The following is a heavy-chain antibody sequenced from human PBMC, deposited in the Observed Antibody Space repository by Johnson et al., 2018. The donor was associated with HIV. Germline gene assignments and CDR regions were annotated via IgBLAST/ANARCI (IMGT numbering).Heavy chain of an antibody. CDR1: GVTVSNNY. CDR3: ARSPGEADAFDI. V-gene: IGHV3-66*02. Sequence: VQLVESGGGLVQRGGSLRLSCVASGVTVSNNYMIWVRQAPGKGLEWVSVIYSGGSTYYADSVKGRFTISRDSSKNTLYLQMNSLRAEDTAMYYCARSPGEADAFDIWGQGTMVTVSS. D-gene: IGHD3-10*01. CDR2: IYSGGST. J-gene: IGHJ3*02.